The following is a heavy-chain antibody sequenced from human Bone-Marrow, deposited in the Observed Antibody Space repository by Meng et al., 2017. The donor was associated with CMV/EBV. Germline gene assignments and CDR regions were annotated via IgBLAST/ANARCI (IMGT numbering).Heavy chain of an antibody. CDR1: GGSIRGNTYY. CDR3: ARDLSTQGGFDY. V-gene: IGHV4-39*07. D-gene: IGHD3-16*01. Sequence: SETLSLTCTVSGGSIRGNTYYWAWIRQPPGKGLEGIGSLYYTGSTSYNPSLKSRVTMSVDTSKNQFSLKLSSVTAAATAVYYWARDLSTQGGFDYWGQGTLVTVSS. CDR2: LYYTGST. J-gene: IGHJ4*02.